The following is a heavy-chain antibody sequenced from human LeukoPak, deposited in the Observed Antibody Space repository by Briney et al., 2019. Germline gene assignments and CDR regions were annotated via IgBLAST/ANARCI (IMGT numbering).Heavy chain of an antibody. J-gene: IGHJ4*02. CDR3: ARDSRDGYNQYFDY. CDR2: IYYSGST. D-gene: IGHD5-24*01. Sequence: PSETLSLTCTVSGGSISIYYWSWIRQPPGKGLEWIGYIYYSGSTNYNPSLKSRVTISLDTSKSQFSLKLSSVTAADTAVYFCARDSRDGYNQYFDYWGQGTLVTVSS. CDR1: GGSISIYY. V-gene: IGHV4-59*12.